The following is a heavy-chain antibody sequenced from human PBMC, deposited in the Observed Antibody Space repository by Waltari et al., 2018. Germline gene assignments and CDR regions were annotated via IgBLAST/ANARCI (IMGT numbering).Heavy chain of an antibody. J-gene: IGHJ3*01. CDR3: ARQFTTDDPFDV. Sequence: EVRLVESGGGLARPGGALRLSCAASGFTFRSFSFYWVRQDPGKGLEWVSSISTNTVDMYYADSVKGRFAISRDNAKNSLSLQMSSLRAEDTAIYYCARQFTTDDPFDVWGPGTMVTVSS. CDR2: ISTNTVDM. CDR1: GFTFRSFS. V-gene: IGHV3-21*01. D-gene: IGHD1-1*01.